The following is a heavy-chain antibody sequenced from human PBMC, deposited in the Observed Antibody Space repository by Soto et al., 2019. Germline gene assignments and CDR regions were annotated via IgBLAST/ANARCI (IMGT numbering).Heavy chain of an antibody. Sequence: TSETLSLTXAVYGGSFSGYYWSWIRQPPGKGLEWIGEINHSGSTNYNPSLKSRVTISVDTSKNQFSLKLSSVTAADTAVYYCARVLMDVNIVATIQDYWGQGTLVTVSS. CDR3: ARVLMDVNIVATIQDY. CDR2: INHSGST. V-gene: IGHV4-34*01. CDR1: GGSFSGYY. D-gene: IGHD5-12*01. J-gene: IGHJ4*02.